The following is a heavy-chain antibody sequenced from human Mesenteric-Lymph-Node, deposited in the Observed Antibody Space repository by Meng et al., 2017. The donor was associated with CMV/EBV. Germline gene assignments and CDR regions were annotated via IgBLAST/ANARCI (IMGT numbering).Heavy chain of an antibody. V-gene: IGHV3-48*03. CDR3: ATLEYYDSSGYSPFDP. Sequence: GGSLRLSCAASGFTFDDYGMSWVRQAPGKGLEWVSHISSTGSIIYYADSVKGRFTISRDNAKNSLYLQMNSLRAEDTAVYYCATLEYYDSSGYSPFDPWGQGTLVTVSS. J-gene: IGHJ5*02. CDR2: ISSTGSII. CDR1: GFTFDDYG. D-gene: IGHD3-22*01.